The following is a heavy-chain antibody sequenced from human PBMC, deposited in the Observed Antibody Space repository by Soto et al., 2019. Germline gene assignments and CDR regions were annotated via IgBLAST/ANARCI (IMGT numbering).Heavy chain of an antibody. CDR3: ARALDIVVVPAAEFDY. CDR2: MNPNSGNT. J-gene: IGHJ4*02. Sequence: ASVKVSCKASGYTFTSYDINWVRQATGQGLEWMGWMNPNSGNTGYAQKFQGRVTMTRNTSISTAYMELSSLRSEDTAVYYCARALDIVVVPAAEFDYWGQGTLVTVSS. V-gene: IGHV1-8*01. D-gene: IGHD2-2*03. CDR1: GYTFTSYD.